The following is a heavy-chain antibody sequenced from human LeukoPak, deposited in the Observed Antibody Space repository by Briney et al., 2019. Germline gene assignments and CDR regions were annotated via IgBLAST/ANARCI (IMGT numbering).Heavy chain of an antibody. V-gene: IGHV3-23*01. J-gene: IGHJ4*02. D-gene: IGHD6-19*01. CDR1: GFTFSTYA. CDR2: ISGSGRST. CDR3: AKGAVSGPKIDY. Sequence: WGTLRLSCAASGFTFSTYAMSWVRQAPGKGLEWVSAISGSGRSTYYADSVKGRFTISRDNSKNTLYLQVNSLRAEDTAVYYCAKGAVSGPKIDYWGQGTLVTVSS.